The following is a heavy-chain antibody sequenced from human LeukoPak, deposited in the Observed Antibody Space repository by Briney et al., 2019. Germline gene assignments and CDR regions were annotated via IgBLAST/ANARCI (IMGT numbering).Heavy chain of an antibody. V-gene: IGHV3-23*01. CDR2: ISSIGGTT. CDR1: GITFSSYG. CDR3: AKNGDRGAYCTGGTCYPYFYYYMDV. Sequence: GGSLRLSCAASGITFSSYGMSSVRQAPGKGLEWVSSISSIGGTTYYADSVKGQFTISRDNSKNTLYLQMNSLRAEDTAIYYCAKNGDRGAYCTGGTCYPYFYYYMDVWGKGTTVTI. D-gene: IGHD2-15*01. J-gene: IGHJ6*03.